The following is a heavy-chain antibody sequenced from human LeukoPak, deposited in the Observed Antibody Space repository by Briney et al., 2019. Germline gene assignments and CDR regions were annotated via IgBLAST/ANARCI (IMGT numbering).Heavy chain of an antibody. CDR2: IYPGDSDT. Sequence: GESLKISCKGSGYNFTSYWIGWVRQMPGKGLEWMGIIYPGDSDTRYSPSFQGQVTISADKSISTAYLQWSSLKASDTAMYYCAGTIRYCSGGSCYSDAFDIWGQGTMVTVSS. CDR1: GYNFTSYW. J-gene: IGHJ3*02. V-gene: IGHV5-51*01. D-gene: IGHD2-15*01. CDR3: AGTIRYCSGGSCYSDAFDI.